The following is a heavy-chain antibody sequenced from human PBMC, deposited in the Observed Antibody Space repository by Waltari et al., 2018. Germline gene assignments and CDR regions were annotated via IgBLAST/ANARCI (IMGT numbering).Heavy chain of an antibody. V-gene: IGHV1-69*04. J-gene: IGHJ5*01. D-gene: IGHD5-12*01. CDR2: IIPILGIA. CDR3: ARDRRRSGYPTILCDS. Sequence: QVLLVQSGAEVKKPRSSVKVSCKASGGTFSSYAISWVRQATGQGLAWMGGIIPILGIANYAKKCQGRGTITAEECTSTAYMELSSLRPEDTAVYYCARDRRRSGYPTILCDSWGQGTLVTVSS. CDR1: GGTFSSYA.